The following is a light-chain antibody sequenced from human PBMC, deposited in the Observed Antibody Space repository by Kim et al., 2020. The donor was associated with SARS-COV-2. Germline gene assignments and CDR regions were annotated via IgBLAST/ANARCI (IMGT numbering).Light chain of an antibody. CDR1: QNVFYSSNNKDY. J-gene: IGKJ1*01. V-gene: IGKV4-1*01. CDR2: SVP. CDR3: QEYYTTPLT. Sequence: RATINGKSSQNVFYSSNNKDYSDWYQQTSGKPPEQLIYSVPTRASGVPDGFRGSGSGTDVTRTIRTLEAEDVAGYTCQEYYTTPLTFGQGTKLEIK.